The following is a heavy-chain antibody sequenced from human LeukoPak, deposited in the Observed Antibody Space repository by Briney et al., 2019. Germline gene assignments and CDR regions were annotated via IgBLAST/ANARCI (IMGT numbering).Heavy chain of an antibody. D-gene: IGHD1-26*01. CDR1: GDSISTSSYY. V-gene: IGHV4-39*01. Sequence: SETLSLTCTVSGDSISTSSYYWGWIRQSPGKGLEWIGAFYYSGSTYYSPSLWSRVTISADTSKNQFSLRLSSLTAADTAVYYCARSYSGNYRTFDYWGQGTLVTVSS. CDR2: FYYSGST. CDR3: ARSYSGNYRTFDY. J-gene: IGHJ4*02.